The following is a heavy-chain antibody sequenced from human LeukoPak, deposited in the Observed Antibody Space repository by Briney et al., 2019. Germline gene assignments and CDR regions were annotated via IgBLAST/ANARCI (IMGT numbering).Heavy chain of an antibody. CDR3: ARDGGCSGGSCYRRVGDFDY. V-gene: IGHV1-69*05. CDR2: IIPIFGTA. CDR1: GGTFSSYA. Sequence: SVKVSCKASGGTFSSYAISWVRQAPGQGLEWMGGIIPIFGTANYAQKFQGRVTITTDESTSTAYMELSSLRSEDTAVYYCARDGGCSGGSCYRRVGDFDYWGQGTLVTVSS. D-gene: IGHD2-15*01. J-gene: IGHJ4*02.